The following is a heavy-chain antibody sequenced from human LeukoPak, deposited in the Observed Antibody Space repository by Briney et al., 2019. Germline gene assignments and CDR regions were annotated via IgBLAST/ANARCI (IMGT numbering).Heavy chain of an antibody. V-gene: IGHV1-2*02. D-gene: IGHD3-3*01. J-gene: IGHJ4*02. CDR3: ARAHTGAFWSGYYLSYYFDY. CDR1: GYTFTGYY. Sequence: ASVKVSCKASGYTFTGYYMHWVRQAPGQGLEWMGWINPNSGGTNYAQKFQGRVTMTRDTSISTAYMELSRLRSDDTAVYYCARAHTGAFWSGYYLSYYFDYWGQGTLVTVSS. CDR2: INPNSGGT.